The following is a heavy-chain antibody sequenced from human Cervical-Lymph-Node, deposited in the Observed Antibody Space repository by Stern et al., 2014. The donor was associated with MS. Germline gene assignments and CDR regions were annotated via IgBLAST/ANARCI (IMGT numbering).Heavy chain of an antibody. V-gene: IGHV4-30-4*01. D-gene: IGHD2-2*01. CDR2: IYYSGST. Sequence: QVQLQESGPGLVKPSQTLSLTCTVSGGSISSGDYYWSWIRQPPGKGLEWIGYIYYSGSTYYNPSLKSRDTISVDTSKNQFSLKLSSVTAADTAVYYCASANCSSTSCPNWFDPWGQGTLVTVSS. CDR1: GGSISSGDYY. J-gene: IGHJ5*02. CDR3: ASANCSSTSCPNWFDP.